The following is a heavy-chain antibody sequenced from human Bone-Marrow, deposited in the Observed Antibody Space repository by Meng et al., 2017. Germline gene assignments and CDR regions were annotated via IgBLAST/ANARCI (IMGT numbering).Heavy chain of an antibody. CDR3: AHSVVRYFDWLPGLAFDI. V-gene: IGHV2-5*01. CDR2: LYWNDDK. D-gene: IGHD3-9*01. Sequence: SGPTLSNPTHIFTLTCTFPWFSPTTSGGGLGWIRQPPVKVLVWLALLYWNDDKRYSPSLKSRLTITKDTSKSQVVLTMTNMDPVDTATYYCAHSVVRYFDWLPGLAFDIWGQGTMVTVSS. J-gene: IGHJ3*02. CDR1: WFSPTTSGGG.